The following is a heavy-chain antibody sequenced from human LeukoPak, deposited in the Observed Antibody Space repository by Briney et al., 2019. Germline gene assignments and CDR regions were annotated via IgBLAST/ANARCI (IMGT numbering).Heavy chain of an antibody. CDR2: IIPIFGTA. V-gene: IGHV1-69*01. CDR3: ARVELMYDFWSGYYLDY. Sequence: AASVKVSCKASGGTFSSCAISWVRPAPGQGLEWMGGIIPIFGTANYAQKFQGRVTITADESTSTAYMELSSLRSEDTAVYYCARVELMYDFWSGYYLDYWGQGTLVTVSS. D-gene: IGHD3-3*01. CDR1: GGTFSSCA. J-gene: IGHJ4*02.